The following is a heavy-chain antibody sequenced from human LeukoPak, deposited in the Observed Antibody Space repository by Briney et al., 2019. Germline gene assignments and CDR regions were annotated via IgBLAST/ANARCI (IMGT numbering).Heavy chain of an antibody. CDR3: ARGGAYYSYDAFDI. D-gene: IGHD3-22*01. J-gene: IGHJ3*02. Sequence: GGSLRLSCAASGFTFSSYWMHWVRQAPGKGLVWVSRINSAGSSTSYADSVKGRFTISRDNAKNTLYLQMNSVRADDTAVFYCARGGAYYSYDAFDIWGQGTMVTVSS. V-gene: IGHV3-74*01. CDR2: INSAGSST. CDR1: GFTFSSYW.